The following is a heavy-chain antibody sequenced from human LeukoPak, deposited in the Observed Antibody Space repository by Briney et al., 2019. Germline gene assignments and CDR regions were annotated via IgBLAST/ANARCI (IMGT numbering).Heavy chain of an antibody. D-gene: IGHD2-8*01. CDR2: IDGDGSST. Sequence: PGGSLRLSCAASGFTFTNYWMHWVRHAPGKGLVWVSRIDGDGSSTNYADSVKGRFTISRDNAKNTLYLQMHSLRAEDTAVYYCARDGVALDPWGQGTLVTVSS. J-gene: IGHJ5*02. CDR1: GFTFTNYW. CDR3: ARDGVALDP. V-gene: IGHV3-74*01.